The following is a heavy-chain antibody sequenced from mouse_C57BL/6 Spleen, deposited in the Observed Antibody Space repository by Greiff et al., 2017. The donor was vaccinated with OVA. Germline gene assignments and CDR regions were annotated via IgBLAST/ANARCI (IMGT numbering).Heavy chain of an antibody. CDR1: GFNIKDYY. D-gene: IGHD2-5*01. Sequence: EVKLMESGAELVRPGASVKLSCTASGFNIKDYYMHWVKQRPEQGLEWIGRIDPEDGDTEYAPKFQGKATMTADTSSNTAYLQLSSLTSEDTAVYYCTTESNYPYYYAMDYWGQGTSVTVSS. J-gene: IGHJ4*01. CDR2: IDPEDGDT. CDR3: TTESNYPYYYAMDY. V-gene: IGHV14-1*01.